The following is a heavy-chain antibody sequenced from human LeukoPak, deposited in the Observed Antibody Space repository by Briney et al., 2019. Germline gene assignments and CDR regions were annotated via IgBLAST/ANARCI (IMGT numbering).Heavy chain of an antibody. CDR3: ARESMVRGGKQNWFDP. V-gene: IGHV4-61*02. D-gene: IGHD3-10*01. CDR2: IYTSGST. J-gene: IGHJ5*02. CDR1: GGSISSGSYY. Sequence: SETLSLTCTVSGGSISSGSYYWGWIRQPAGKGLEWIGRIYTSGSTNYNPSLKIRVTISVDTSKNQFSLKLSSVTAADTAVYYCARESMVRGGKQNWFDPWGQGTLVTVSS.